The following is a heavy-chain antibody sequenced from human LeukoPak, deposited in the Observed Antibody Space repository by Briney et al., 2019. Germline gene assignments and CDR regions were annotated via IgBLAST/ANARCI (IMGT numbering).Heavy chain of an antibody. CDR2: INPSGGST. V-gene: IGHV1-46*01. CDR3: ARSPQNIVATLYYFDY. D-gene: IGHD5-12*01. J-gene: IGHJ4*02. Sequence: GASVKVSCKASGYTFTSYYMHWVRQAPGQGLEWMGIINPSGGSTSYAQKFQGRVTMTRDMSTSTVYMELSSLRPEDTAVYYCARSPQNIVATLYYFDYWGQGTLVTVSS. CDR1: GYTFTSYY.